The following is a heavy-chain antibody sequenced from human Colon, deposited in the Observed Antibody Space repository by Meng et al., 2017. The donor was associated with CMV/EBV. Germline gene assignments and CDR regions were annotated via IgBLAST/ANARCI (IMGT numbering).Heavy chain of an antibody. CDR1: GYSFTSYW. V-gene: IGHV5-51*01. CDR2: IYPGDSDT. Sequence: KVSCKGSGYSFTSYWIGWVRQMPGKGLEWMGIIYPGDSDTSYSPSFQGQVTISADKSISTAYLQWSSLKASDTAMYYCARHKTVITPIDYWGQGTLVTVSS. D-gene: IGHD4-17*01. CDR3: ARHKTVITPIDY. J-gene: IGHJ4*02.